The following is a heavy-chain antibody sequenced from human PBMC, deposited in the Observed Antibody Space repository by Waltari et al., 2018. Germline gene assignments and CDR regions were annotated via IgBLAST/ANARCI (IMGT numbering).Heavy chain of an antibody. CDR2: IYYSGST. CDR1: VGSNSRSSYY. D-gene: IGHD4-17*01. CDR3: ARRGFDYGDYFPFDY. Sequence: QLQLHESGPGLVKPSATLSLTCPVAVGSNSRSSYYWGWVRLPPGKGLEWIGSIYYSGSTYYNPSLKSRVTISVDTSKNQFSLKLSSVTAADTAVYYCARRGFDYGDYFPFDYWGQGTLVTVSS. V-gene: IGHV4-39*07. J-gene: IGHJ4*02.